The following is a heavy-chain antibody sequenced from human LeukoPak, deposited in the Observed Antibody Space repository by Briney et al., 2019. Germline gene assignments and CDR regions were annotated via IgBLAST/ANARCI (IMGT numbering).Heavy chain of an antibody. V-gene: IGHV3-33*01. D-gene: IGHD3-16*01. CDR1: GFTFSSYG. Sequence: GGSLRLSCAASGFTFSSYGMHWVRQAPGKGLEWVAVILNDGSQEKYADSVKGRFTISRDNSKNTLFLQMDSLRAEDTAVYYCARDDALGDNALDIWGQGTMVTVSS. CDR2: ILNDGSQE. J-gene: IGHJ3*02. CDR3: ARDDALGDNALDI.